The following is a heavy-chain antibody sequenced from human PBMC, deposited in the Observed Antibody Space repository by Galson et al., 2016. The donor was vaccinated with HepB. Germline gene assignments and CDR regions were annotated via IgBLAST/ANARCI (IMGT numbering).Heavy chain of an antibody. D-gene: IGHD2-15*01. V-gene: IGHV4-31*03. J-gene: IGHJ4*02. CDR2: IYYSGST. CDR3: ARVRRYCSGGSCRHHFDY. Sequence: TLSLTCTVSVGSISSGFYYWSWIRQHPGKGLEWIGYIYYSGSTYYNPSLKSRVTISLDKTKNQFSLKLSSVTAADTAVYYCARVRRYCSGGSCRHHFDYWGQGTLVTVSS. CDR1: VGSISSGFYY.